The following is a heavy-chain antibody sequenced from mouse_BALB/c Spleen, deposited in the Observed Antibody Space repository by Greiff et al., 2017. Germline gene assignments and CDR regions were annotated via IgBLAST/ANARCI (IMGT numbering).Heavy chain of an antibody. V-gene: IGHV2-2*02. Sequence: QVQLKQSGPGLVQPSQSLSITCTVSGFSLTSYGVHWVRQSPGKGLEWLGVIWSGGSTDYNAAFISRLSISKDNSKSQVFFKMNSLQANDTAIYYCARKGGYYVKGAMDYWGQGTSVTVSS. CDR3: ARKGGYYVKGAMDY. D-gene: IGHD2-3*01. CDR1: GFSLTSYG. J-gene: IGHJ4*01. CDR2: IWSGGST.